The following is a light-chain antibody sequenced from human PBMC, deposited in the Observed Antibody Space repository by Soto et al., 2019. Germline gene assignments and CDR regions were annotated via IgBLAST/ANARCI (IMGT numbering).Light chain of an antibody. V-gene: IGKV1-9*01. CDR2: SAS. Sequence: IQLTQSPSSLSASVGDRVTITCRASQGISCDLAWYQQKPGIAPKLLIYSASTLQNGVPSRISGSRSGTDFILTISGLQAEDFATYYCQQLNSFPGTFGQVTRLEIK. CDR3: QQLNSFPGT. J-gene: IGKJ5*01. CDR1: QGISCD.